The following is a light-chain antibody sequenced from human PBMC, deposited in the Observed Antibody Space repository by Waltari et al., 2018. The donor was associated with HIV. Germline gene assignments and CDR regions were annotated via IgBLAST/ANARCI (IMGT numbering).Light chain of an antibody. CDR1: ALVTKY. J-gene: IGLJ1*01. CDR2: KDT. Sequence: SFELTQPPSVSVSPGQTARITCPGDALVTKYTYWYQQKPGQAPVVVIYKDTERPSGIPERFSGSSSGTTVTLTISGVQSEDEADYYCQSADTGGTRVFGPGTKVTVL. V-gene: IGLV3-25*03. CDR3: QSADTGGTRV.